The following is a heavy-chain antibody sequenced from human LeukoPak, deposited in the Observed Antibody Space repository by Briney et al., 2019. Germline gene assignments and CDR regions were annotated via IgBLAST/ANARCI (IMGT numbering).Heavy chain of an antibody. D-gene: IGHD3-3*01. Sequence: GGSLRLSCAASGFTFSNYNMNWVRQAPGKGLEWVSYTSSSSSTIRYADSVKGRFTISRDNARNSLYLQMNSLRAEDTAVYYCARDFLEDGYWGQGTLVTVSS. CDR1: GFTFSNYN. CDR2: TSSSSSTI. V-gene: IGHV3-48*01. J-gene: IGHJ4*02. CDR3: ARDFLEDGY.